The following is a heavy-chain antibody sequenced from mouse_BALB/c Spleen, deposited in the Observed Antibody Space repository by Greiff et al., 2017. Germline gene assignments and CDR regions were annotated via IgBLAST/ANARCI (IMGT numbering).Heavy chain of an antibody. CDR3: TRVYYYGRSSFDY. J-gene: IGHJ2*01. D-gene: IGHD1-1*01. Sequence: DVMLVESGGGLVKPGGSLKLSCAASGFTFSSYTMSWVRQTPEKRLEWVATISSGGSYTYYPDSVKGRFTISRDNAKNTLYLQMSSLKSEDTAMYYCTRVYYYGRSSFDYWGQGTTLTVSS. CDR1: GFTFSSYT. V-gene: IGHV5-6-4*01. CDR2: ISSGGSYT.